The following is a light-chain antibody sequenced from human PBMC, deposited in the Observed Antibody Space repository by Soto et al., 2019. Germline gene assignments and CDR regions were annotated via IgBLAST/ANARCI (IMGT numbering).Light chain of an antibody. V-gene: IGLV2-23*03. CDR3: CSYASPPAFVV. J-gene: IGLJ2*01. CDR2: EGS. Sequence: QSALSQPASVSGSRGQSITISCTGASSALGTYRLVSWYPQYPGKAPKLVVYEGSKRPPGVSSRFAGSNSGNTASLTISGLQTDDEADYYCCSYASPPAFVVFGGGTKLTVL. CDR1: SSALGTYRL.